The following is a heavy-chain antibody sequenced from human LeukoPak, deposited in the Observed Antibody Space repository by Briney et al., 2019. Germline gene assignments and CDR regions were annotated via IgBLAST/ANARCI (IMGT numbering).Heavy chain of an antibody. V-gene: IGHV4-38-2*02. Sequence: PSETLSLTCTVSGYSISSGYYWGWIRQPPGKGLEWIGSIYYSGSTYYNPSLKSRVTISVDTSKNQFSLKLSSVTAADTAVYYCARDSGKIAAADLFDPWGQGTLVTVSS. D-gene: IGHD6-13*01. CDR2: IYYSGST. CDR3: ARDSGKIAAADLFDP. CDR1: GYSISSGYY. J-gene: IGHJ5*02.